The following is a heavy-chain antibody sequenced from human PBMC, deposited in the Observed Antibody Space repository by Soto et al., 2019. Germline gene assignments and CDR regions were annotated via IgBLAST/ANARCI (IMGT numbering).Heavy chain of an antibody. V-gene: IGHV3-33*01. Sequence: GGSLRLSCAASGFTFSSYGMHWVRQAPGKGLEWVVVIWYDGSNKYYADSVKGRFTISRDNSKNTLYLQMKSLRAEDTAVYYCAREGSSWFNAFDIWGQGTMVTVSS. D-gene: IGHD6-13*01. J-gene: IGHJ3*02. CDR1: GFTFSSYG. CDR2: IWYDGSNK. CDR3: AREGSSWFNAFDI.